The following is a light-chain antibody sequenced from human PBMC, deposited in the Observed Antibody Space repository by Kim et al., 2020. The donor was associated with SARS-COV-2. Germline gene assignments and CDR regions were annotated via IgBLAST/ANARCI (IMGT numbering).Light chain of an antibody. CDR2: EVS. V-gene: IGLV2-8*01. Sequence: QSVTISCTGTSSDVGGYNYVSWYQQHPGKAPKLMIYEVSKRPSGVPDRFSGSKSGNTASLTVSGLQAEDEADYYCTSYAGSNNFVLFGGGTKLTVL. CDR1: SSDVGGYNY. CDR3: TSYAGSNNFVL. J-gene: IGLJ2*01.